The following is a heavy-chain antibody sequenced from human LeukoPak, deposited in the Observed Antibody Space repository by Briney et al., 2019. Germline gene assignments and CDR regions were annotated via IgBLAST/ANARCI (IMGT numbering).Heavy chain of an antibody. CDR1: GFTFSSYA. V-gene: IGHV3-30*04. J-gene: IGHJ6*02. CDR3: ARDSHYCSSTSCYVRLGYYYGMDV. Sequence: PGGSLRLSCAASGFTFSSYAMHWVRQAPGKGLEWVAVISYDGSNKYYADSVKGRFTISRDNSKNTLYLQMNSLRAEDTAVYCCARDSHYCSSTSCYVRLGYYYGMDVWGQGTTVTVSS. D-gene: IGHD2-2*01. CDR2: ISYDGSNK.